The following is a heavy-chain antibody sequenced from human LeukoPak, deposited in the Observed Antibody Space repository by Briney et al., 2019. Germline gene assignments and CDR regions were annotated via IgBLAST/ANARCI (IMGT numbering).Heavy chain of an antibody. Sequence: SETLSLTCTVSGGSISTYYWSWIRQPPGKGLEWIGYIYYSGNTDSNPSLKSRVTISVDTSKNQFSLKLSSVTAADTAVYYCARTYCSGGSCHFDYWGQGTLVTVSS. CDR3: ARTYCSGGSCHFDY. J-gene: IGHJ4*02. CDR1: GGSISTYY. CDR2: IYYSGNT. D-gene: IGHD2-15*01. V-gene: IGHV4-59*08.